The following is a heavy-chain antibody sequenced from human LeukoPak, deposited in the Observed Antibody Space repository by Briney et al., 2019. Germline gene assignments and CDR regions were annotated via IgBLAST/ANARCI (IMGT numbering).Heavy chain of an antibody. D-gene: IGHD3-22*01. Sequence: ASVKVSCTASRYTFTGYYMHCVRQAPGQGLEWMGWINPNSGGTNYAQKFQGRVTMTRDTSISTAYMELSRLRSDDTAVYYCAREEGGSLIVVVIPPPGPFDPWGQGTLVTVSS. V-gene: IGHV1-2*02. CDR1: RYTFTGYY. CDR3: AREEGGSLIVVVIPPPGPFDP. CDR2: INPNSGGT. J-gene: IGHJ5*02.